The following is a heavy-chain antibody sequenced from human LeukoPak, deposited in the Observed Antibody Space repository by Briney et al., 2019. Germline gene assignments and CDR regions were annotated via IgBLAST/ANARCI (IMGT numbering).Heavy chain of an antibody. D-gene: IGHD5-24*01. CDR2: IKQDGSEK. Sequence: PGGSLRLSCAASGFTFSSYWMSWVRQAPGRGLEWVANIKQDGSEKYYVDSVKGRFTISRDNAKNSLYLQMNSLRAEDTALYYCAVADGYNYPSNFDYWGQGTLVTVSS. J-gene: IGHJ4*02. CDR1: GFTFSSYW. CDR3: AVADGYNYPSNFDY. V-gene: IGHV3-7*03.